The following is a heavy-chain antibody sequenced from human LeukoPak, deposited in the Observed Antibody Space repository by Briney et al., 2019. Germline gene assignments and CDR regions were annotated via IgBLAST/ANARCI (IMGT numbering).Heavy chain of an antibody. CDR2: INHSGST. D-gene: IGHD5-18*01. J-gene: IGHJ5*02. Sequence: SETLSLTCAVYGGSFSGYYWSWIRQPPGKGLEWIGEINHSGSTNYNPSLKSRVTISVDTSKNQFSLKLSSVTAADTAVYYCARGAVQLWPNWFDPWGQETLVTVSS. CDR1: GGSFSGYY. V-gene: IGHV4-34*01. CDR3: ARGAVQLWPNWFDP.